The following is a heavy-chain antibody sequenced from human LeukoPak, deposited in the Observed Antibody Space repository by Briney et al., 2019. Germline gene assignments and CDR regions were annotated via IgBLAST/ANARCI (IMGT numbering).Heavy chain of an antibody. CDR1: GFTVSSNY. J-gene: IGHJ6*03. V-gene: IGHV3-48*03. Sequence: QPGGSLRLSCVVSGFTVSSNYMNWVRQAPGKGLEWVSYISSSGSTIYYADSVKGRFTISRDNAKNSLYLQMNSLRAEDTAVYYCARAAYFYYYYYMDVWGKGTTVTISS. CDR2: ISSSGSTI. D-gene: IGHD2-8*01. CDR3: ARAAYFYYYYYMDV.